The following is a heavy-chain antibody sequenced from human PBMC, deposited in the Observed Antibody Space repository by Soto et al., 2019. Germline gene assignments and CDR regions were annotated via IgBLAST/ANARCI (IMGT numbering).Heavy chain of an antibody. CDR1: GGFVSSGSYY. V-gene: IGHV4-34*01. Sequence: QVQLQQWGAGLLKPSETLSLTCAVYGGFVSSGSYYWSWIRHPPGKGLEWIGEMSHSGGTHFNPSLESRVTISVDTSKNQFSLKISSVPAADTTLYYCARVERGTSTTVVDAFDIWGPGTMVTVSS. CDR3: ARVERGTSTTVVDAFDI. J-gene: IGHJ3*02. D-gene: IGHD1-1*01. CDR2: MSHSGGT.